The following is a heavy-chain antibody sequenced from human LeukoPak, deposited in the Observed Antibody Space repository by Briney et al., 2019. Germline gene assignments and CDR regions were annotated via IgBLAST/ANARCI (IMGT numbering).Heavy chain of an antibody. V-gene: IGHV3-7*04. J-gene: IGHJ4*02. Sequence: GGSLRLSCAASGFTFSRYWMSWVRQAPGKGLELVANIKQDGSEKYYVDSVKGRFTISRDNAKNSLYMQMNSLRAEDTAAYYCARDCSSTICYPDFWGQGTLVTVSS. CDR1: GFTFSRYW. D-gene: IGHD2-2*01. CDR3: ARDCSSTICYPDF. CDR2: IKQDGSEK.